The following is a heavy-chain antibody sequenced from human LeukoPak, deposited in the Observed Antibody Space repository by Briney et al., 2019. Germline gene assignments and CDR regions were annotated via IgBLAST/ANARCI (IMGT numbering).Heavy chain of an antibody. J-gene: IGHJ5*02. CDR2: IYYSGST. CDR1: GGSISSYC. CDR3: ARQVYSSWSNWFDP. D-gene: IGHD6-13*01. Sequence: SETLSLTCTVSGGSISSYCWSWIRQPPGKGLEWIGYIYYSGSTNYNPSLKSRVTISVDTSKNQFSLKLSSVTAADTAVYYCARQVYSSWSNWFDPWGQGTLVTVSS. V-gene: IGHV4-59*08.